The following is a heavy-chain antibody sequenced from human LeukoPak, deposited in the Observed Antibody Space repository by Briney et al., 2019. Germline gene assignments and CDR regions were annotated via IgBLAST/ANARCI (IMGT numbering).Heavy chain of an antibody. V-gene: IGHV3-23*01. D-gene: IGHD3-10*01. CDR3: ASRGHVGSGTYSPYDY. CDR2: ISSGGGST. Sequence: SGGALRLSCAASGFTFSSYGMSWVRQAPGKALEWVSGISSGGGSTHYADSVKGRFTISRDNSKNTLYLEMSSLRAEDTAVYYCASRGHVGSGTYSPYDYWGQGTLVTVSS. CDR1: GFTFSSYG. J-gene: IGHJ4*02.